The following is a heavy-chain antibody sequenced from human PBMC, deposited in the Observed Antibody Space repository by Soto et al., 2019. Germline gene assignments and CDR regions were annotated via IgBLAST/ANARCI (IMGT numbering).Heavy chain of an antibody. CDR1: GFTFSDYY. D-gene: IGHD3-22*01. CDR2: ISSSGNII. CDR3: ARDLGYYASDGYIDY. V-gene: IGHV3-11*01. J-gene: IGHJ4*02. Sequence: PGGSLRLSCAGSGFTFSDYYMSWIRQAPGKGLEWVSYISSSGNIIYYADSVKGRFTISRDNAKNSLYLQMNSLRAEDTAVYYCARDLGYYASDGYIDYWGQGTLVTVSS.